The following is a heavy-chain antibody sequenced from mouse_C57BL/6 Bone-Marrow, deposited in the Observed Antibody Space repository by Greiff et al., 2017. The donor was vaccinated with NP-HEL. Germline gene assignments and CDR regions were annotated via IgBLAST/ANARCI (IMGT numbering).Heavy chain of an antibody. V-gene: IGHV5-15*04. J-gene: IGHJ3*01. Sequence: EVQLVESGGGLVQPGGSLKLSCAASGFTFSDYGMAWVRQAPRKGPEWVAFISNLAYSIYYADTVTGRSTISRENAKNTLYLEMSSLRSEDTAMYYCARLCGSSPFAYWGQGTLVTVSA. CDR2: ISNLAYSI. CDR1: GFTFSDYG. CDR3: ARLCGSSPFAY. D-gene: IGHD1-1*01.